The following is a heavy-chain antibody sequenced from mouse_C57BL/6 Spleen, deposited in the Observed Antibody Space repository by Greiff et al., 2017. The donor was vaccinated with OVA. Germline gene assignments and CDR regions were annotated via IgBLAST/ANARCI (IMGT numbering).Heavy chain of an antibody. Sequence: QVQLQQPGTELVKPGASVKLSCKASGYPFTSYWMHWVKQRPGQGLEWIGNINPSNGGTNYNEKFKSKATLPVDTSSSTAYMQLSSLTSEDSAVYYCARGGPYSNYVCWYFDVWGTGTTVTVSS. D-gene: IGHD2-5*01. CDR3: ARGGPYSNYVCWYFDV. J-gene: IGHJ1*03. CDR1: GYPFTSYW. CDR2: INPSNGGT. V-gene: IGHV1-53*01.